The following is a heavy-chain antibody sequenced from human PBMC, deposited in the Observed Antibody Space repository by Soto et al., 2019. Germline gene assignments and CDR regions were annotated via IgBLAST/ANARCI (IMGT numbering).Heavy chain of an antibody. J-gene: IGHJ4*02. CDR1: GYTFTNYG. CDR3: ARRPDDY. Sequence: QVQLVQSGAEVKKPGASVKVSCKASGYTFTNYGIYWVRQAPGQGLEWMGWISSYNGNSNYAQKFQGRVTMTTDTSTNTAYMEMRGLRSDDTAVYYCARRPDDYWGLGTLVTVSS. V-gene: IGHV1-18*01. CDR2: ISSYNGNS.